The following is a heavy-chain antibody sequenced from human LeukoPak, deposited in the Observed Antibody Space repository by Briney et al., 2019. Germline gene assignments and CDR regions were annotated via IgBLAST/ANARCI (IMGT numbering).Heavy chain of an antibody. Sequence: PGGPLRLSCAASGFTFSSYGMHWVRQAPGKGLEWVAFIRYDKNNKYYADSVKGRFTISRDNSKNTLYLQMNSLRAEDTAVYYCAKDLLSYYDSSGYAPGFDYWGQGTLVTVSS. CDR2: IRYDKNNK. V-gene: IGHV3-30*02. CDR1: GFTFSSYG. CDR3: AKDLLSYYDSSGYAPGFDY. J-gene: IGHJ4*02. D-gene: IGHD3-22*01.